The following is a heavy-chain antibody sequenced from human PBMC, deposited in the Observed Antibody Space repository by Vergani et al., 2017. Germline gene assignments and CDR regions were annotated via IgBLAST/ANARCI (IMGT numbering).Heavy chain of an antibody. CDR3: ARHSPPRGYSGYDYTFDY. Sequence: QLQLQESGPGLVKPSATLSLTCSVSGASIRSSNYYWGWIRQPPGKGLEWIASIYYSGSTYYNPSLKSRVTISVDTSKNQFSLKLSSVTAADTAVYYCARHSPPRGYSGYDYTFDYWGQGTLVTVSS. V-gene: IGHV4-39*01. J-gene: IGHJ4*02. D-gene: IGHD5-12*01. CDR2: IYYSGST. CDR1: GASIRSSNYY.